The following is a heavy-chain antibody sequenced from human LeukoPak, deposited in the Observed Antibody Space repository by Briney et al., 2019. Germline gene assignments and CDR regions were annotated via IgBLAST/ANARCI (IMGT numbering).Heavy chain of an antibody. V-gene: IGHV4-61*01. CDR2: IYYSGST. CDR3: AREGSSWFYYFDY. Sequence: ETLSLTCTVSGGSVSSGSYYWSWIRQPPGKGLEWIGYIYYSGSTNYNPSLKSRVTISVDTSKNQFSLKLSSVTAADTAVYYCAREGSSWFYYFDYWGQGTLVTVSS. D-gene: IGHD6-13*01. CDR1: GGSVSSGSYY. J-gene: IGHJ4*02.